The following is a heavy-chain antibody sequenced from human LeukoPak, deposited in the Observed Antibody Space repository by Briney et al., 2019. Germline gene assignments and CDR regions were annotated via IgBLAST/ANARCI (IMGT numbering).Heavy chain of an antibody. Sequence: ASVKVSCKASGYTFTSYDINWVRQATGQGLEWMGWINPNSGGTNYAQKFQGRVTMTRDTSISTAYMELSRLRSDDTAVYYCARDLKWELLDYWGQGTLVTVSS. CDR1: GYTFTSYD. V-gene: IGHV1-2*02. CDR3: ARDLKWELLDY. D-gene: IGHD1-26*01. J-gene: IGHJ4*02. CDR2: INPNSGGT.